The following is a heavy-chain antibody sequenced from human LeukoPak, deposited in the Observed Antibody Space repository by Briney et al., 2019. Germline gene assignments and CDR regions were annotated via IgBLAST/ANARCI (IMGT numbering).Heavy chain of an antibody. D-gene: IGHD3-10*01. V-gene: IGHV3-30*18. J-gene: IGHJ6*02. CDR2: ISYDGSNK. CDR3: AKDEIYGSGTLYYYYGMDV. CDR1: GFTFSSYG. Sequence: GRSLRLSCAASGFTFSSYGMHWVRQAPGKELEWVAVISYDGSNKYYADSVKGRFTISRDNSKNTLYLQMNSLRAEDTAVYYCAKDEIYGSGTLYYYYGMDVWGQGTTVTVSS.